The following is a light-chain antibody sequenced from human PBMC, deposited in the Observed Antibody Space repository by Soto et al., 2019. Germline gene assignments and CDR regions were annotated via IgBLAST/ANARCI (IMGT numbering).Light chain of an antibody. V-gene: IGLV3-21*04. CDR1: NIGSKG. CDR2: YNT. Sequence: SYELTQPPSVSVAPGKTARITCGGNNIGSKGVHWYQQKSGQAPVLVIYYNTDQPSGIPERFSGSNSGNTATLTISRVEAGDEADYYCQVWDSSNDHVIFGGGTKLTVL. CDR3: QVWDSSNDHVI. J-gene: IGLJ2*01.